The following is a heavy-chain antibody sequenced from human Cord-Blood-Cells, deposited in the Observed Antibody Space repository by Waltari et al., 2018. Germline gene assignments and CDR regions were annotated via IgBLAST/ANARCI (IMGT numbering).Heavy chain of an antibody. D-gene: IGHD1-26*01. J-gene: IGHJ3*02. V-gene: IGHV1-24*01. CDR3: ATDARPIGGSYYKFAFDI. Sequence: QVQLVQSGAEVKKPGASVKVSCKVSGYTLTELSMHWVRQAPGKGLEWMGGFDPEDGETIYAQKFQGRVTMTEDTSTDTAYMELSSLRSVDTAVYYCATDARPIGGSYYKFAFDIWGQGTMVTVSS. CDR1: GYTLTELS. CDR2: FDPEDGET.